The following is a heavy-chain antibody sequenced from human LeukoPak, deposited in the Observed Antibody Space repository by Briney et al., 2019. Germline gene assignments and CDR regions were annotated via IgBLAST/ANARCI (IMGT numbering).Heavy chain of an antibody. CDR3: ARAPKTTYYYDSSWFDP. CDR1: GYTFTSYG. V-gene: IGHV1-18*01. D-gene: IGHD3-22*01. Sequence: ASVKVSCKASGYTFTSYGISWVRQAPGQGLEWMGWISAYNGNTNYAQKLQGRVTMTTDTSTSTAYMELRSLRSDDTAVYYCARAPKTTYYYDSSWFDPWGQGTLVTVSS. CDR2: ISAYNGNT. J-gene: IGHJ5*02.